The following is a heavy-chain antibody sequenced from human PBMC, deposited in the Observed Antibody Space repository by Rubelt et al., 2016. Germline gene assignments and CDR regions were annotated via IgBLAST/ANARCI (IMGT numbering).Heavy chain of an antibody. CDR1: GGAISSSNW. D-gene: IGHD3-10*01. CDR2: IYHSGST. V-gene: IGHV4-4*02. J-gene: IGHJ4*02. CDR3: ARGETMVRGVIITSLDY. Sequence: PSGTLSLTCAVSGGAISSSNWWSWVRQPPGKGLEWIGEIYHSGSTKYNPSLKSRVTISVDKPKNQFSLKLSSVTAADTAVYYCARGETMVRGVIITSLDYWGQGTLVTVSS.